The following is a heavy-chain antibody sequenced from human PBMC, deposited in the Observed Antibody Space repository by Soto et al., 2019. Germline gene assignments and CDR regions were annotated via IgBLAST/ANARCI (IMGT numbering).Heavy chain of an antibody. CDR1: GFTFSRYW. J-gene: IGHJ6*02. D-gene: IGHD3-16*01. V-gene: IGHV3-74*01. CDR3: ASNYAYAEGYYWYGIDV. Sequence: EVQLVESGGGLVLPGGSLRLSCAASGFTFSRYWMHWVRQAPGKGLVWVSRISSYGSVTHYADSVKGRFTISRDNAKNTLYLQMNSLRADDTAVYYCASNYAYAEGYYWYGIDVWGQGTTVTVSS. CDR2: ISSYGSVT.